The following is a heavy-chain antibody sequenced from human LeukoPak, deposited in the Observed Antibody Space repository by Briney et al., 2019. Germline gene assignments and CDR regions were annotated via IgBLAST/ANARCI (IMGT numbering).Heavy chain of an antibody. Sequence: SETLSLTCTVSGGSISSGGYSWSWIRQPPGKGLEWIGYIYHSGRTYYNPSLKSRVTISVDRSKNQFSLKLSSVTAADTAVYYCARGEWLVLGVFDYWGQGTLVTVSS. V-gene: IGHV4-30-2*01. CDR1: GGSISSGGYS. CDR2: IYHSGRT. J-gene: IGHJ4*02. CDR3: ARGEWLVLGVFDY. D-gene: IGHD6-19*01.